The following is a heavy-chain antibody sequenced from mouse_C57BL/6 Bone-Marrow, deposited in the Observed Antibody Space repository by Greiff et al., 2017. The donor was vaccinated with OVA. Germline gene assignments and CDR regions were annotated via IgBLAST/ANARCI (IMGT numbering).Heavy chain of an antibody. CDR3: TRGYSNYYAMDY. D-gene: IGHD2-5*01. CDR2: IDPETGGT. CDR1: GYTFTDYE. Sequence: QVQLQQSGAELVRPGASVTLSCKASGYTFTDYEMHWVKQTPVPGLEWIGAIDPETGGTAYNQKFKGKAILTADESSSTAYMELRSLTSEDSAGYYCTRGYSNYYAMDYWGQATSVTVSS. V-gene: IGHV1-15*01. J-gene: IGHJ4*01.